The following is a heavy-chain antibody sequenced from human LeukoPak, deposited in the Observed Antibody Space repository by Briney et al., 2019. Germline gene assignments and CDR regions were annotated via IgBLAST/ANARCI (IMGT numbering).Heavy chain of an antibody. Sequence: PGGSLRLSCAASGFTFSSYSMNWVRQAPGKGLEWVSGINWNGGSTGYADSVKGRFTISRDNAKNSLYLQMNSLRAEDTALYYCARGGIKIFGVVSYMDVRGKGTTVTVSS. V-gene: IGHV3-20*04. CDR2: INWNGGST. D-gene: IGHD3-3*01. CDR1: GFTFSSYS. J-gene: IGHJ6*03. CDR3: ARGGIKIFGVVSYMDV.